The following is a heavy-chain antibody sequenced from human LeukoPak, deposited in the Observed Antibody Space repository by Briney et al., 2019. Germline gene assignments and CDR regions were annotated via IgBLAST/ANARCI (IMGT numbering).Heavy chain of an antibody. D-gene: IGHD3-22*01. CDR1: GFTFSPYW. V-gene: IGHV3-74*01. Sequence: GGSLRLSCAASGFTFSPYWMHWVRQAPGKGLVWVSRIDGDGTTTSYADSVRGRFTISRDNAKNTLYLQINSLRAEDTAVYYCARSPTDSSGYYLFDYWGQGTLVTVSS. CDR2: IDGDGTTT. CDR3: ARSPTDSSGYYLFDY. J-gene: IGHJ4*02.